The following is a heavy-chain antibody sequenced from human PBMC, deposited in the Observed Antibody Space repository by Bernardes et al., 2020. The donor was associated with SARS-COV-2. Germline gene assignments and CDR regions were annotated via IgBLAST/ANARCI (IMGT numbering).Heavy chain of an antibody. D-gene: IGHD1-20*01. CDR3: ARLKYNDSPRWYFDL. Sequence: SETLSLTCTVSGDSISRIDYYWGWIRQPPGNGLEWIGSMYYTGTTDYNPSLKSRVIMSVDMSKNQISLQLGSVTAADTAVYYCARLKYNDSPRWYFDLWGRGTLVTVSS. V-gene: IGHV4-39*01. J-gene: IGHJ2*01. CDR1: GDSISRIDYY. CDR2: MYYTGTT.